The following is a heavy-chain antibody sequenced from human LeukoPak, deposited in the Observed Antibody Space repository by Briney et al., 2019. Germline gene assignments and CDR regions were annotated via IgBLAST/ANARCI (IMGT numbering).Heavy chain of an antibody. D-gene: IGHD5-18*01. V-gene: IGHV3-23*01. CDR3: ARHLSGVTGYTYGRGIDY. Sequence: GGSLRLSCAASGFTFSSYAMNWVRQAPGKGLEWVSTISGSGGSTYYADSVKGRFTISRDNAKTSLYLQMISLRAEDTAVYYCARHLSGVTGYTYGRGIDYWGQGTLVTVSS. CDR1: GFTFSSYA. J-gene: IGHJ4*02. CDR2: ISGSGGST.